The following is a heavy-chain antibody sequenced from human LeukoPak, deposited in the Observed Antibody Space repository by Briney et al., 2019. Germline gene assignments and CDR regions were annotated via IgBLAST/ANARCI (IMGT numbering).Heavy chain of an antibody. D-gene: IGHD6-19*01. Sequence: ASVKVSCKASGGTFSSYAISWVRQAPGQGLEWMGWISAYNGNTKYAQKLQDRVTLTTDTSTSTAYMELRSLKSDDTAVYYCARDPAGYSSDYYGGGVDDWGQGTLVTVSS. CDR3: ARDPAGYSSDYYGGGVDD. J-gene: IGHJ4*02. CDR2: ISAYNGNT. V-gene: IGHV1-18*01. CDR1: GGTFSSYA.